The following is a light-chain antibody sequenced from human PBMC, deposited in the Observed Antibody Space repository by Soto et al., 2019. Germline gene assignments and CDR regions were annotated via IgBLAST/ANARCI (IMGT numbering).Light chain of an antibody. CDR2: KAS. Sequence: TLSASVGDRVTITCRASQSISSWLAWYQQKPGKAPKLLIYKASSLEGGVPSRFSGSGSGTEFTLTISSLQPDDFATYYCQQYNSYLYTFGQGTKGDIK. CDR1: QSISSW. J-gene: IGKJ2*01. V-gene: IGKV1-5*03. CDR3: QQYNSYLYT.